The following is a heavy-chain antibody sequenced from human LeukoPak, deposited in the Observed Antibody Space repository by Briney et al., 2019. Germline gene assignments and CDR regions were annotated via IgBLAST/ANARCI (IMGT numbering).Heavy chain of an antibody. CDR2: IYPGDSDT. CDR1: GYSFTSYW. Sequence: HGESLKISCKGSGYSFTSYWIGWVRQMPGKGLEWMGIIYPGDSDTRYSPSFQGQVTISADKSISTAYLQWSSLKASDTAMYYCARHSVYGDYVEYFDYWGQGTLVTVSS. J-gene: IGHJ4*02. D-gene: IGHD4-17*01. V-gene: IGHV5-51*01. CDR3: ARHSVYGDYVEYFDY.